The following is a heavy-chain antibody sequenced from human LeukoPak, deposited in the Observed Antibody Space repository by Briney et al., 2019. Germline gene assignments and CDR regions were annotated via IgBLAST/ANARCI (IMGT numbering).Heavy chain of an antibody. J-gene: IGHJ3*02. Sequence: GRSLRLSCAASGFTFSSYSMNWVRQAPGKGLEWVSSISSSSSYIYYADSVKGRFTISRDNAKNSLYLQMNSLRAEDTAVYYCASYYYCSGGSCYSNPDAFDIWGQGTMVTVSS. CDR3: ASYYYCSGGSCYSNPDAFDI. V-gene: IGHV3-21*01. D-gene: IGHD2-15*01. CDR2: ISSSSSYI. CDR1: GFTFSSYS.